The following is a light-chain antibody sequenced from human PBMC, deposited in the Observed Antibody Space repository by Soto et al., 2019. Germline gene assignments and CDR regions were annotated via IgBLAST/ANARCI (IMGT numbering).Light chain of an antibody. CDR3: FSHRSGDSHV. J-gene: IGLJ1*01. CDR2: EGS. Sequence: SALAQPASVSGSPGQSITISCTGSSSDVRNYHLVSWYQQYPGKAPKLIIYEGSKRPSGVSNRFSGSRSGNTASLTISGLQAEDEADYYCFSHRSGDSHVFGTGTKVTVL. CDR1: SSDVRNYHL. V-gene: IGLV2-14*02.